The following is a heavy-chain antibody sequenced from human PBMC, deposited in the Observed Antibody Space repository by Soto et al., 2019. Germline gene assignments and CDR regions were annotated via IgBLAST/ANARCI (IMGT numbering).Heavy chain of an antibody. CDR2: ISNDRSKT. Sequence: QVQLVESGGGVVQPGKSLRLSCATSGFTFNSYALHWVRQAPGKGLEWVALISNDRSKTFYADSVKGRFTISRDTAKNTLFLQMNSLTTEDTAVYFCAKAGEIFGLVIFAYLDFWGQGTLVAVSS. V-gene: IGHV3-30*18. CDR1: GFTFNSYA. CDR3: AKAGEIFGLVIFAYLDF. D-gene: IGHD3-3*01. J-gene: IGHJ4*02.